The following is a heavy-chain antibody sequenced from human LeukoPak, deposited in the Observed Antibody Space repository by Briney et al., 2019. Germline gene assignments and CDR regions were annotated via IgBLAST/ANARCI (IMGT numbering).Heavy chain of an antibody. CDR3: ARDAGGYYYSGAFDI. CDR2: IYSGGST. CDR1: GFTVSSNY. D-gene: IGHD3-22*01. J-gene: IGHJ3*02. V-gene: IGHV3-53*01. Sequence: GGSLRLSCAASGFTVSSNYMSWVSVIYSGGSTYYADSVKGRFTISRDNSKNTLYLQMNSLRAEDTAVYYCARDAGGYYYSGAFDIWGQGTMVTVSS.